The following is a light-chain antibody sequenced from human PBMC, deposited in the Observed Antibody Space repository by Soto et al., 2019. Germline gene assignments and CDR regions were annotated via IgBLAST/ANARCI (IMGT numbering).Light chain of an antibody. CDR2: EGS. CDR1: SSDVGSYNL. Sequence: QSALTQPASVSGSPGQSITISCSGTSSDVGSYNLASWYQQFPGKAPKLIIYEGSKRPSGVSSRFSGSKSGSTASLTVSSLQPEDEADYYCCSYTDTTTSVVFGRGTKLTVL. CDR3: CSYTDTTTSVV. J-gene: IGLJ3*02. V-gene: IGLV2-23*01.